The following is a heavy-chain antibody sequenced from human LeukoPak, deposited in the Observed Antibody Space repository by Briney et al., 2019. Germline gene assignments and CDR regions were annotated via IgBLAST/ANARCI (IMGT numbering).Heavy chain of an antibody. CDR3: ARGSFPIMITFGGARNYGMDV. CDR1: GYTFTSYD. Sequence: ASVKVSCKASGYTFTSYDINWVRQATGQGLEWMGWMNPNSGNTGYAQKFQGRVTMTRNTSISTAYIELSSLRSEDTAVYYCARGSFPIMITFGGARNYGMDVWGQGTTVTVSS. CDR2: MNPNSGNT. D-gene: IGHD3-16*01. V-gene: IGHV1-8*01. J-gene: IGHJ6*02.